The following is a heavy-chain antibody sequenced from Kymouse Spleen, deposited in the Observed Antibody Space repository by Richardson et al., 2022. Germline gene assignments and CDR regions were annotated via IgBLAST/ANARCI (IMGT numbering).Heavy chain of an antibody. D-gene: IGHD1-26*01. V-gene: IGHV4-61*01. CDR2: IYYSGST. Sequence: QVQLQESGPGLVKPSETLSLTCTVSGGSVSSGSYYWSWIRQPPGKGLEWIGYIYYSGSTNYNPSLKSRVTISVDTSKNQFSLKLSSVTAADTAVYYCARYSGSFDYWGQGTLVTVSS. CDR3: ARYSGSFDY. CDR1: GGSVSSGSYY. J-gene: IGHJ4*02.